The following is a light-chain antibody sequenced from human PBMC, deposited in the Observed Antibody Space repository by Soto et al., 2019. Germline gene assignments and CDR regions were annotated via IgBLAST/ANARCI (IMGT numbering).Light chain of an antibody. V-gene: IGKV3D-15*01. Sequence: EIAMTQSPVTLSASPGERVTLSCRASQSVNINLAWYQQRPGQAPRVLIYGASNRASGIPDRFSGSGSATDFTLTISSLEPDDFALYYCQQYKDWPPLTFGGGTRVEIK. CDR2: GAS. CDR3: QQYKDWPPLT. CDR1: QSVNIN. J-gene: IGKJ4*01.